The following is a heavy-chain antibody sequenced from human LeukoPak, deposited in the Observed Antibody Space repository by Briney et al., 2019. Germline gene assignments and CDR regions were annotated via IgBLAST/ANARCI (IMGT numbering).Heavy chain of an antibody. CDR1: GYTFTSYD. J-gene: IGHJ5*02. CDR2: MNPNSGNT. V-gene: IGHV1-8*03. Sequence: ASVKVSCKASGYTFTSYDINWVRQATGQGLAWMGWMNPNSGNTGYAQKFQGRVTITRNTSISTAYMELSSLRSEDTAVYYCARERTRRYNWFDPWGQGTLVTVSS. CDR3: ARERTRRYNWFDP.